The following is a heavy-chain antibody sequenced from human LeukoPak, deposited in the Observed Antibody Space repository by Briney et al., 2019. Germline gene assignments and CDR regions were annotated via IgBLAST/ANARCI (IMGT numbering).Heavy chain of an antibody. CDR2: IKSKTDGGTT. CDR3: TRGGWLRYYFDY. CDR1: GFTFSNAW. J-gene: IGHJ4*02. Sequence: GRSLRLSCAASGFTFSNAWMTWVRQAPGKGLEWVGRIKSKTDGGTTDYAAPVKGRFTISRDDSKNTLYLQINSLKTEDTAVYYCTRGGWLRYYFDYWGQGTLVTVSS. V-gene: IGHV3-15*01. D-gene: IGHD5-24*01.